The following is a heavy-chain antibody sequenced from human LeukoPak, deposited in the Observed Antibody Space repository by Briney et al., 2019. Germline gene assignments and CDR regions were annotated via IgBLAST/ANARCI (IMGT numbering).Heavy chain of an antibody. CDR2: ISGSGGST. J-gene: IGHJ4*02. D-gene: IGHD4-23*01. V-gene: IGHV3-23*01. CDR1: GFTFSFYA. Sequence: GGSLRPSCAASGFTFSFYAMSWVRQAPGKGLEWVAVISGSGGSTFYADFVKGRFTISRDNSKNTLYLQMNSLRAEDTAIYYCARDSPDYGGKGFDYWGQGTLVTVSS. CDR3: ARDSPDYGGKGFDY.